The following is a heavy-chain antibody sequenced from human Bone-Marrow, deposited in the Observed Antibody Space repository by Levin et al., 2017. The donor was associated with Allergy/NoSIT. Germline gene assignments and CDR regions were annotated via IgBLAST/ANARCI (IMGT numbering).Heavy chain of an antibody. Sequence: GESLKISCVVSGITFSTYEMNWVRQTPGKGLEWVSYISSSSSRKFYADFVQGRFTISRDNTKNSLYLQMNSLRAEDTAIYYCARDANSGWYFDYWGQGILVTVPS. D-gene: IGHD5-12*01. CDR3: ARDANSGWYFDY. V-gene: IGHV3-48*03. J-gene: IGHJ4*02. CDR2: ISSSSSRK. CDR1: GITFSTYE.